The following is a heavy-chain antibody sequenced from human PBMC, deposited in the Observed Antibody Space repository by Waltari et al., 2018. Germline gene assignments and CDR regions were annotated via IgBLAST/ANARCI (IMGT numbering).Heavy chain of an antibody. V-gene: IGHV1-24*01. D-gene: IGHD2-15*01. J-gene: IGHJ5*02. CDR1: GYSLTESA. Sequence: QVQLVQSGAEVKKPGASVKVSCRVSGYSLTESALHWVRQAPGKGLEWWGGFDTEYGEAVYAQEFQGRVTMTEDTSKDTAYMELSSLTYEDTAVYYCTRDRVGYCSGGTCYSRWFDPWGQGTLVTVSS. CDR3: TRDRVGYCSGGTCYSRWFDP. CDR2: FDTEYGEA.